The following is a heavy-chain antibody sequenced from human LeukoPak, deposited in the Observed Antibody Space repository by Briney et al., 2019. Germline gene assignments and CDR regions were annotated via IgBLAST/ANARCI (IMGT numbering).Heavy chain of an antibody. CDR2: IGTAGKT. J-gene: IGHJ4*02. D-gene: IGHD2-2*01. V-gene: IGHV3-13*01. CDR3: AXXVXPAAARFFPY. Sequence: SLXXXCAASGFTFSNHDMHWVRQATGKGLEWVSAIGTAGKTYYSDSVKGRFTTSRDNSKNTLYLQMKRRRGEEKAVYYCAXXVXPAAARFFPYWGQGTLVTVSS. CDR1: GFTFSNHD.